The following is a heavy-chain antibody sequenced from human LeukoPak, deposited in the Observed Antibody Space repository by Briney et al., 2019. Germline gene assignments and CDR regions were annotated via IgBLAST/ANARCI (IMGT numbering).Heavy chain of an antibody. CDR2: IFYSGRT. J-gene: IGHJ5*01. CDR1: GDSISSGSHY. Sequence: SETLSLTCTVAGDSISSGSHYWGWIRLPPGNGLEWIGSIFYSGRTYYTPSLKSRVTMSLDTSKNLFSLRLTSVTAADTAVYYCARQVAVVEPTDPNWFDSWGQGTLVTVSS. D-gene: IGHD2-21*01. V-gene: IGHV4-39*07. CDR3: ARQVAVVEPTDPNWFDS.